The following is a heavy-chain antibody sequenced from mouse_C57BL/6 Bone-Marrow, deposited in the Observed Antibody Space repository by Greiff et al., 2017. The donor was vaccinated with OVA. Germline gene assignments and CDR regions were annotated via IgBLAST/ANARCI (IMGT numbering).Heavy chain of an antibody. D-gene: IGHD1-1*01. CDR1: GYTFTSYW. CDR3: ARWYYGSSCWYFDV. V-gene: IGHV1-55*01. J-gene: IGHJ1*03. CDR2: IYPGSGST. Sequence: QVQLKESGAELVKPGASVKMSCKASGYTFTSYWITWVKQRPGQGLEWIGDIYPGSGSTNYNEKFKGKATLTVDTSSSTAYMQLSSLTSEDSAVYYCARWYYGSSCWYFDVWGTGTTVTVSS.